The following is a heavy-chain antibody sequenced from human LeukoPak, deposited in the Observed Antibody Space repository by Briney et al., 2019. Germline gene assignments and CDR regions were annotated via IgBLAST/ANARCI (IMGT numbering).Heavy chain of an antibody. V-gene: IGHV3-23*01. CDR3: AKRVGYCSGGSCD. J-gene: IGHJ4*02. Sequence: GGSLRLSCAASGFTFSSYAMSWVRQAPGKGLELVSAISGSGGSTYYADSVKGRFTISRDNSKNTLYLQMNSLRAEDTAVYYCAKRVGYCSGGSCDWGQGTLVTVSS. CDR1: GFTFSSYA. D-gene: IGHD2-15*01. CDR2: ISGSGGST.